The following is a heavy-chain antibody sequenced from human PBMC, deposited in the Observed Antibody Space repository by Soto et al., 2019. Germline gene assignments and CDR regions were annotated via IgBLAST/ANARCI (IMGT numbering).Heavy chain of an antibody. V-gene: IGHV1-18*01. J-gene: IGHJ6*02. CDR3: ARDLTIVPATHPRLENYGMDV. CDR1: GYSFTSYG. D-gene: IGHD2-2*01. CDR2: ISPYNGHT. Sequence: QVQLVQSAGEVKKPGASVKVSCKASGYSFTSYGISWVRRAPGQGLEWMGWISPYNGHTQFVERFQGRVTMTTDTYTKTDYMELRNLRSDDTAHYYCARDLTIVPATHPRLENYGMDVWGQGTTVIVSS.